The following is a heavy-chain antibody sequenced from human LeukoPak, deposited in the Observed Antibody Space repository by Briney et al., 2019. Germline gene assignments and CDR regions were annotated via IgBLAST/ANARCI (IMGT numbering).Heavy chain of an antibody. CDR1: GFRFDDNA. CDR3: TKLHFHDNSGYYTLLPLGSFDI. CDR2: IRSNVFGGTT. J-gene: IGHJ3*02. Sequence: GRSLRLSCVTCGFRFDDNAMSWVRQAPGKGLEWVGLIRSNVFGGTTEYAASVRGRFSISRDDSKSIAYLQMNSLKTEDSAIYYCTKLHFHDNSGYYTLLPLGSFDIWGQGTMVTVSS. V-gene: IGHV3-49*04. D-gene: IGHD3-22*01.